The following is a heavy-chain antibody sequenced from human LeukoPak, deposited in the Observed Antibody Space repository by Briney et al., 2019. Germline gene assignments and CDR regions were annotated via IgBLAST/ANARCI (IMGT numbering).Heavy chain of an antibody. CDR3: ARTLADAFDV. CDR1: GFTFRSNW. J-gene: IGHJ3*01. CDR2: INTDGSST. V-gene: IGHV3-74*01. Sequence: PGGSLRLSCAASGFTFRSNWMHWVRQAPGKGWVWVSHINTDGSSTRYADSVRGRFTISRDNAKNTLYLQMNSLRAEDTAVYYCARTLADAFDVWGQGTMVTVSS. D-gene: IGHD3-16*01.